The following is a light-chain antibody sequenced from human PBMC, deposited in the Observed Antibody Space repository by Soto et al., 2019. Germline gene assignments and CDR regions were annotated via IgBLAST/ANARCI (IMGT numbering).Light chain of an antibody. Sequence: ENFFAQSPLPMSFSSVEIAHLSRKTSQSVSSSFLAWYQHKPGQAPRLLIFGASSRATGIPDRFSGSVSGTDFSLTISRLEAEDFAVYYCQQYGSSPRTFGQGTKVDIK. CDR1: QSVSSSF. CDR2: GAS. V-gene: IGKV3-20*01. J-gene: IGKJ1*01. CDR3: QQYGSSPRT.